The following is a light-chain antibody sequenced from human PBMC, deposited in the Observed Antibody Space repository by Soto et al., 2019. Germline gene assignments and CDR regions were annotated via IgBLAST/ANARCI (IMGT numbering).Light chain of an antibody. J-gene: IGKJ1*01. CDR3: MQPLENFRT. CDR1: ARILHKNGYNY. CDR2: LGS. Sequence: IVITHSPLSLAVTPLYAASISCLARARILHKNGYNYVDWYMQKPGQSPQLLIYLGSNRASGVPDRFSGSGSDTYFTLEISRVEADDVGVYYCMQPLENFRTFGQGTKVDIK. V-gene: IGKV2-28*01.